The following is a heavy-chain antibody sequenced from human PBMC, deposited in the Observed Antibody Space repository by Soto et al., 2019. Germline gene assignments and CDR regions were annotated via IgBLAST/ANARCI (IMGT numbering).Heavy chain of an antibody. CDR3: ASSYYDILTGYSPADYYYGMDV. D-gene: IGHD3-9*01. CDR2: IIPIFGTA. Sequence: SVKVSCKASGGTFSSYAISWVRQAPGQGLEWMGGIIPIFGTANYAQKFQGRVTITADESTSTAYMELSSLRSEDTAVYYCASSYYDILTGYSPADYYYGMDVWGQGTTVTV. J-gene: IGHJ6*02. CDR1: GGTFSSYA. V-gene: IGHV1-69*13.